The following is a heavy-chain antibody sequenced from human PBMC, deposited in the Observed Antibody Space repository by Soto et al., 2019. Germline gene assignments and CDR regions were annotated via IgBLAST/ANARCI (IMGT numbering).Heavy chain of an antibody. CDR1: GYTFVNYA. D-gene: IGHD6-19*01. V-gene: IGHV1-3*01. CDR2: ITVGNGNS. Sequence: ASVKVSCKASGYTFVNYAMHWVRQAPGQRLEWVGWITVGNGNSRYSENLRGRVAFTRDTSASTAYMELSSLRSEDTSVYYCARDGKYASGWYHKTTYTLDLWGQGTTVTVSS. CDR3: ARDGKYASGWYHKTTYTLDL. J-gene: IGHJ6*02.